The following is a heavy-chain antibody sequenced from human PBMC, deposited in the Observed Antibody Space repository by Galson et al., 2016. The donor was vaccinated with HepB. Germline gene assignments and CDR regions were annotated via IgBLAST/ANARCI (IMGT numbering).Heavy chain of an antibody. CDR2: IYWDDDK. V-gene: IGHV2-5*02. J-gene: IGHJ3*02. Sequence: PALVKPTQTLTLTCTFSGFSLSTSGVGVGWIRQPPGKALQWLALIYWDDDKRYSPSLKSRLTITKDTSKNQVVLTMTNMDPVDTATYYCAHSPSLDCGGGDCYSDNAFDIWGQGTRVTVSS. CDR1: GFSLSTSGVG. D-gene: IGHD2-21*01. CDR3: AHSPSLDCGGGDCYSDNAFDI.